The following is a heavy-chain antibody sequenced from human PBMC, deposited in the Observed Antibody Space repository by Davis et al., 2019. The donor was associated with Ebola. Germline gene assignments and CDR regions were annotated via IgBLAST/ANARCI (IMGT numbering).Heavy chain of an antibody. Sequence: GESLKISCAASGFTFSNYVLNWVRQAPGKGLEWVAGISGSGASTYYADSVKGRFTISRDNSKNILYLQMNSLRAEDTAVYYCTRQEGTTFAVVSLYWGQGTLVTVSS. J-gene: IGHJ4*02. CDR1: GFTFSNYV. V-gene: IGHV3-23*01. CDR3: TRQEGTTFAVVSLY. CDR2: ISGSGAST. D-gene: IGHD3-3*01.